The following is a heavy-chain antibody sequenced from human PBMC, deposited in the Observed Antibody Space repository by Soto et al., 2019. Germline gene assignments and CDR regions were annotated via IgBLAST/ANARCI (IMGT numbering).Heavy chain of an antibody. CDR2: ISGSGGST. CDR3: AKGYYDYIWGSYYYYYYMDV. Sequence: EVQLLESGGGLVQPGGSLRLSCAASGFTFSSYAMSWVRQAPGKGLEWVSAISGSGGSTYYADSVKGRFTISRDNSKNTLYLQMNSLRAEDTAVYYCAKGYYDYIWGSYYYYYYMDVWGKGTTVTVSS. J-gene: IGHJ6*03. V-gene: IGHV3-23*01. CDR1: GFTFSSYA. D-gene: IGHD3-16*01.